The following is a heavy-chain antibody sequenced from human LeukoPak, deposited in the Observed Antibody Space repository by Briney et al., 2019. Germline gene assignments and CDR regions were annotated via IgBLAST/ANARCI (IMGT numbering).Heavy chain of an antibody. Sequence: QTEGSLRLSCAASGFTFEDYGMHWVRQAPGKGLEWVSLITGNGVSTYCADSVKGRFTISRDNSKNSLYLQMNSLRTEDTALYYCAKCVYSNIYYWFDPWGQGTLVSVSS. CDR3: AKCVYSNIYYWFDP. CDR1: GFTFEDYG. J-gene: IGHJ5*02. V-gene: IGHV3-43*02. CDR2: ITGNGVST. D-gene: IGHD6-13*01.